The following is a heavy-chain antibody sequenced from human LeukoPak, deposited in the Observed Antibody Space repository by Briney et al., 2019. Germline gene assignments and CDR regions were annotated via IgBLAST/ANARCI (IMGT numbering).Heavy chain of an antibody. J-gene: IGHJ4*02. V-gene: IGHV4-4*07. CDR3: ARRSPYCGSDCYVFDY. CDR2: IYSTGST. Sequence: SETLSLTCTVSGGSISNYYWSWIRQPAGKGLEWIGRIYSTGSTNYNPSLKSRVTISPGTSKNRFSLDLSSVTAADTAVYYCARRSPYCGSDCYVFDYWGQGTLVTVSS. D-gene: IGHD2-21*02. CDR1: GGSISNYY.